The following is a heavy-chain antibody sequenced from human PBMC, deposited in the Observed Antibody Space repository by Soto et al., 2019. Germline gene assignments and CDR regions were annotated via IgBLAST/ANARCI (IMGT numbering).Heavy chain of an antibody. V-gene: IGHV3-23*01. CDR2: ISGSGGIT. CDR3: AKEMYDSSGYPSSRAFDI. CDR1: GFTFSSYA. J-gene: IGHJ3*02. D-gene: IGHD3-22*01. Sequence: GGSLRLSCAASGFTFSSYAMSCVRQAPGKGLEWVSAISGSGGITYYADSVKGRFTISRDNSKNTLYLQMNSLRAEDTAVYYCAKEMYDSSGYPSSRAFDIWGQGTMVTVSS.